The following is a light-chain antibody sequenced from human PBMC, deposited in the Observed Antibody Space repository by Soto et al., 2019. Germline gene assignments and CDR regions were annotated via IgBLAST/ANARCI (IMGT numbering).Light chain of an antibody. CDR3: QQRNSYPPRT. J-gene: IGKJ4*01. CDR1: QSVSGNY. CDR2: GAS. V-gene: IGKV3-20*01. Sequence: EIVLTQSPDTLSLSPGERATLSCRASQSVSGNYLAWYHQKPGQAPRLLIFGASSRATGIPDRFSGSGSGTGFTLTISRLEPEDFATYYCQQRNSYPPRTFGGGTKVEIK.